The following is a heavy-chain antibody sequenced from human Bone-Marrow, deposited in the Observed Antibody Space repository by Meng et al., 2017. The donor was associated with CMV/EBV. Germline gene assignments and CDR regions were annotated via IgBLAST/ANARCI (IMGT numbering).Heavy chain of an antibody. CDR1: GCTLSNYS. CDR2: ISSSSSYI. Sequence: SCAASGCTLSNYSMNWVRQAPGKGLEWVSSISSSSSYIYYADSVKGRFTISRDNAKNSLYLQMNSLRVEDTAVYYCAREKVAAGWFDPWGQGTLVTVSS. D-gene: IGHD6-13*01. V-gene: IGHV3-21*01. CDR3: AREKVAAGWFDP. J-gene: IGHJ5*02.